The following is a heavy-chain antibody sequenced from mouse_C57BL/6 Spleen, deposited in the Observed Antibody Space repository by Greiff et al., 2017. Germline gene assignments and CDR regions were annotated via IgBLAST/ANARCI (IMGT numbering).Heavy chain of an antibody. CDR2: IYPGSGST. D-gene: IGHD1-1*01. CDR3: AREDYYGSSYAAY. V-gene: IGHV1-55*01. Sequence: VQLQQPGAELVKPGASVKMSCKASGYTFTSYWITWVKQRPGQGLEWIGDIYPGSGSTNYNEKFKSKATLTVDTSSSTAYMQRSSLTSEDSAVYYCAREDYYGSSYAAYWGQGTLVTVSA. CDR1: GYTFTSYW. J-gene: IGHJ3*01.